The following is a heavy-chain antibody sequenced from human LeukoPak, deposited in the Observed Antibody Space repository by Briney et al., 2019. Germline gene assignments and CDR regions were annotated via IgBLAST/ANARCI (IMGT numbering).Heavy chain of an antibody. V-gene: IGHV3-23*01. CDR3: AKYRGFGDSYDS. J-gene: IGHJ4*02. D-gene: IGHD3-10*01. CDR2: IGGSGGST. CDR1: GFTFSSYG. Sequence: GGSLRLSCAASGFTFSSYGLSWVRQAPGKGLEWVSSIGGSGGSTYYTDSVKGRSTISRDTSKNTLYLQMNSLRAEDTAVYYCAKYRGFGDSYDSWGQGTLVTVSS.